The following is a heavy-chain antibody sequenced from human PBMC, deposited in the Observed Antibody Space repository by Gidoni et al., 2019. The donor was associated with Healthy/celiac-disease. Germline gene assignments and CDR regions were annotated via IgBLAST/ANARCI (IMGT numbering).Heavy chain of an antibody. CDR1: GDSVSSNSAA. D-gene: IGHD6-13*01. J-gene: IGHJ4*02. Sequence: QVQLQQSGPGLVKPSQTLSLTCAISGDSVSSNSAAWNWIRQSPSRGLEWLGRTYYRSKWYNDYAVSVKSRITINPDTSKNQFSLQLNSVTPEDTAVYYCARSTGGIAAAGARELNFDYWGQGTLVTVSS. V-gene: IGHV6-1*01. CDR3: ARSTGGIAAAGARELNFDY. CDR2: TYYRSKWYN.